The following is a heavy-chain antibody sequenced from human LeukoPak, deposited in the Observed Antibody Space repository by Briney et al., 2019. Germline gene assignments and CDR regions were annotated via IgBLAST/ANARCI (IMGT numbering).Heavy chain of an antibody. CDR2: MNEDGSGT. Sequence: PGGSLRLSCAASGFTFRDHWKSWVRQAPGKGLEWLATMNEDGSGTYYVDSVTGRFTTSSDNAKNSLFLQMNSLRAEDTAVYYCAGGDLRDWGQGAQVTVSS. CDR3: AGGDLRD. V-gene: IGHV3-7*01. CDR1: GFTFRDHW. J-gene: IGHJ4*02.